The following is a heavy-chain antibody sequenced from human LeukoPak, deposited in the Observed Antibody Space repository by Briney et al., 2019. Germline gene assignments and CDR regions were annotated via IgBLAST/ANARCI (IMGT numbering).Heavy chain of an antibody. CDR1: GFSFNTYS. J-gene: IGHJ5*02. CDR2: INDDTP. Sequence: GGSLRLSCTTSGFSFNTYSMSWVRQAPGKGLEWVSAINDDTPYYTDSVKGRFTVSRDNSRDTLYLHLNSLRAEDMAIYYCAKEYDLWHEQGNWFDTWGQGVLVTVSS. CDR3: AKEYDLWHEQGNWFDT. V-gene: IGHV3-23*01. D-gene: IGHD3-3*01.